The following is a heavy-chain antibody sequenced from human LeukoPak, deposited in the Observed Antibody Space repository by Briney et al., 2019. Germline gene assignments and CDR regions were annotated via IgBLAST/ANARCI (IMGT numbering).Heavy chain of an antibody. CDR2: ISGSGGTT. D-gene: IGHD1-26*01. CDR3: AKVPSGSYYECWFDP. J-gene: IGHJ5*02. Sequence: PGGSLRLSCAASGFTFSSYGMSWVRQAPGKGLEWVSAISGSGGTTYYADSVKGRFTISRDNSKNTLYLQMNSLRAEDTAVYYCAKVPSGSYYECWFDPWGQGTLVTVSS. CDR1: GFTFSSYG. V-gene: IGHV3-23*01.